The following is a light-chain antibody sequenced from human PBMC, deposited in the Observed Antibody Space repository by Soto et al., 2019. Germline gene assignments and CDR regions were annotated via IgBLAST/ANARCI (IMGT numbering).Light chain of an antibody. V-gene: IGLV2-14*03. CDR2: NVN. CDR3: NSYTTSATQVL. CDR1: SSDIGGYNY. Sequence: QSALTQPASVSGSPGQSITISCTGTSSDIGGYNYVSWYQQRPGKAPRLIIYNVNDRPSGVSDRFSGSKSGNTASLTISGLQTEDEADYFCNSYTTSATQVLVGGGTKLTVL. J-gene: IGLJ2*01.